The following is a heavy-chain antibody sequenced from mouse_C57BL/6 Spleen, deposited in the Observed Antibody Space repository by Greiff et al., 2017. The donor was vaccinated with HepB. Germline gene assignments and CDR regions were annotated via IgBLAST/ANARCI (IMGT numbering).Heavy chain of an antibody. D-gene: IGHD1-3*01. CDR2: ISYDGSN. CDR3: ARGGITVAWFAY. V-gene: IGHV3-6*01. J-gene: IGHJ3*01. Sequence: EVKLQESGPGLVKPSQSLSLTCSVTGYSITSGYYWNWIRQFPGNKLEWMGYISYDGSNNYNPSLKNRISITRDTSKNQFFLKLKSVTTEDTATYYCARGGITVAWFAYWGQGTLVTVSA. CDR1: GYSITSGYY.